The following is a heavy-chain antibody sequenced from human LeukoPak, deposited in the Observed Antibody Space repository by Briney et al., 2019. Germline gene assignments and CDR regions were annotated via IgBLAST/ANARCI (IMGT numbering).Heavy chain of an antibody. Sequence: GGSLRLSCAASGFPFDDYAMHWVRQVPGKGLVWVSRINSDGTYTGNADSVKGRFTISRDNAKNTLYLQMNSLRAEDTAVYYCARETYDSSGYYYVGFDYWGQGTLVTVSS. V-gene: IGHV3-74*01. CDR3: ARETYDSSGYYYVGFDY. D-gene: IGHD3-22*01. CDR1: GFPFDDYA. J-gene: IGHJ4*02. CDR2: INSDGTYT.